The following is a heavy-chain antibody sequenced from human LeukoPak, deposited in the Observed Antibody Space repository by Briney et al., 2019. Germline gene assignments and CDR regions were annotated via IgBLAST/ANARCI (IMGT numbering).Heavy chain of an antibody. V-gene: IGHV1-2*02. J-gene: IGHJ4*02. CDR2: SNPNNGGT. CDR3: ARGGIAYSSSSFDY. CDR1: VYTFTGYY. D-gene: IGHD6-6*01. Sequence: ASLKVSCKASVYTFTGYYMHWVRQAPGQGLEWMGWSNPNNGGTIHAQKFQGRVTMTRDTSIGTAYMELSGLRSDDTAVYYCARGGIAYSSSSFDYWGQGTLVTVSS.